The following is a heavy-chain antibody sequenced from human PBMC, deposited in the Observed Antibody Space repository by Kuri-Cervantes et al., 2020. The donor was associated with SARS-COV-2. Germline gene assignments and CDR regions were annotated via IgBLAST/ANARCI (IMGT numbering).Heavy chain of an antibody. CDR3: TTGQWLVSGGNY. V-gene: IGHV3-66*01. D-gene: IGHD6-19*01. CDR2: IYSGGST. J-gene: IGHJ4*02. CDR1: GFTVSSNY. Sequence: GGSLRLSCAASGFTVSSNYMSWVRQAPGKGLEWVSVIYSGGSTHYADSVKGRFTISRDDSKNTLYLQMNSLKTEDTAVYYCTTGQWLVSGGNYWGQGTLVTVSS.